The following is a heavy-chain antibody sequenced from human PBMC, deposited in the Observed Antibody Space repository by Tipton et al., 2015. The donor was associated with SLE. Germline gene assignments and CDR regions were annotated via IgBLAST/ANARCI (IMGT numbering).Heavy chain of an antibody. J-gene: IGHJ3*01. D-gene: IGHD1-1*01. V-gene: IGHV3-74*01. CDR2: INNEGTYT. CDR1: GFTFTSHW. Sequence: SLRLSCAASGFTFTSHWMHWVRQAPGKGLMWVSRINNEGTYTEFADSVKGRFTFSRDNAKKTLHLQMNSLEVEDTAVYYCVRGGLQHAFDLWGQGTTVTVSS. CDR3: VRGGLQHAFDL.